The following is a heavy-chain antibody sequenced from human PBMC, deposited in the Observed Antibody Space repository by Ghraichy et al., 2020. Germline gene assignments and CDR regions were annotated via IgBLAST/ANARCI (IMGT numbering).Heavy chain of an antibody. V-gene: IGHV3-64*01. Sequence: GVLRLSCAASGFTFSSYAMHWVRQAPGKGLEYVSAISSNGGSTYYANSVKGRFTISRDNSKNTLYLQMGSLRAEDMAVYYCARAYTYYDFWSGPEDYYYSMAVWGHGT. CDR2: ISSNGGST. CDR1: GFTFSSYA. CDR3: ARAYTYYDFWSGPEDYYYSMAV. D-gene: IGHD3-3*01. J-gene: IGHJ6*01.